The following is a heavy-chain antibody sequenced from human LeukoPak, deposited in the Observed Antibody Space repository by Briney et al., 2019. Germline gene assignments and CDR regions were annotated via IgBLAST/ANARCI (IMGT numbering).Heavy chain of an antibody. Sequence: SETLSLTCTVSGGSISSGSYYWSWIRQPAGKGLEWIVRIYTSGSTNYNPSLKSRVTISVDTSKNQFFLKLSSVTAANPAGYSSARGEVFFDYWGQGTLVTVSS. V-gene: IGHV4-61*02. J-gene: IGHJ4*02. CDR2: IYTSGST. CDR1: GGSISSGSYY. CDR3: ARGEVFFDY. D-gene: IGHD1-26*01.